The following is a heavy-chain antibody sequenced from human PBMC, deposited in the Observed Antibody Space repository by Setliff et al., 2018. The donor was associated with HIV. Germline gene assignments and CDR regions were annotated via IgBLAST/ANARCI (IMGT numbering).Heavy chain of an antibody. CDR2: INHSGST. J-gene: IGHJ4*02. V-gene: IGHV4-39*07. Sequence: PSETLSLTCTVSGDSISSSSSYWSWIRQPPGKDLEWIGEINHSGSTNYNPSLKSRVTISVDTSKTQFSLKLSSVIAADTAVYYCTTSTVAGLFDYWDQGAPVTVSS. D-gene: IGHD6-19*01. CDR3: TTSTVAGLFDY. CDR1: GDSISSSSSY.